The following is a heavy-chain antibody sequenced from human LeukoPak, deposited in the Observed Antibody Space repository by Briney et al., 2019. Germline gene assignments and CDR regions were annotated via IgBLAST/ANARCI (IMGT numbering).Heavy chain of an antibody. V-gene: IGHV3-23*01. Sequence: GGSLRLSCAASGFTFSNYAMSWLRQAPGKGLEWVSDIGSSGGTTYYTGSVKGRFTISRDNSKNTLYLQMNSLRAEDTAVYYCAKGDGSGNRRWFDPWGQGILVTVSS. J-gene: IGHJ5*02. CDR3: AKGDGSGNRRWFDP. CDR2: IGSSGGTT. CDR1: GFTFSNYA. D-gene: IGHD3-10*01.